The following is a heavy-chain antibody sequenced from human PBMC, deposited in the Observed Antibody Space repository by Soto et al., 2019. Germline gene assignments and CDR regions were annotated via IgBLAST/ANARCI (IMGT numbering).Heavy chain of an antibody. J-gene: IGHJ5*02. CDR1: GGSISSYY. Sequence: QVQLQESGPGLVMPSETLSLTCTVSGGSISSYYWGWIGQPPGKRLEWIGYIHYSGSTNYNPSLRSRVTISVDTPKNPFSLTVNSMTAADTAIYYGARGGVAARKGRWFDPWGQGTLVTVSS. D-gene: IGHD6-25*01. V-gene: IGHV4-59*01. CDR2: IHYSGST. CDR3: ARGGVAARKGRWFDP.